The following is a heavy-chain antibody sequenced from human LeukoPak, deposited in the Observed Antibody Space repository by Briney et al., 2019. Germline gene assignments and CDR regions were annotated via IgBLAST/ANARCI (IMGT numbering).Heavy chain of an antibody. CDR2: MNPNSGNT. CDR1: GYTFTSYD. CDR3: ARKPDSYGYDY. J-gene: IGHJ4*02. Sequence: ASVKVSCKASGYTFTSYDINWVRQAPGQGLEWMGWMNPNSGNTGYAQKFQGRVTMTRNTSISTACMELSSLRSEDTAVYYCARKPDSYGYDYWGQGTLVTVSS. V-gene: IGHV1-8*01. D-gene: IGHD5-18*01.